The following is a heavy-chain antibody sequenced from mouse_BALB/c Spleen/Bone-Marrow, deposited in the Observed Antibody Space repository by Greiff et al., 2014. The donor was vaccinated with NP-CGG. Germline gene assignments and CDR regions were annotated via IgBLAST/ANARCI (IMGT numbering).Heavy chain of an antibody. V-gene: IGHV1-14*01. D-gene: IGHD2-10*02. CDR1: GYTFTSYV. CDR2: IHPYNDGT. Sequence: EVQLQQSGPEPVKPGASVKMSCKASGYTFTSYVMHWVKQKPGQGLEWIGYIHPYNDGTKYNERFKGKATLTSDKSSSTAYMELSSVTSEDSAVYYCARSILGYYFDYWGQGTTLTVSS. CDR3: ARSILGYYFDY. J-gene: IGHJ2*01.